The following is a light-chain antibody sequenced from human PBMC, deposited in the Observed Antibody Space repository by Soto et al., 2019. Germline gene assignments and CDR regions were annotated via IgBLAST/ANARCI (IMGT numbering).Light chain of an antibody. Sequence: EVVLTQSPATLSLSPGERATLSCRASQSVDSSLAWYQQKVGQAPRLLIYDASNRATGIRGRFSGSGSGTDFTLTISSLEPEDFAVYYCQQRGAFGQGTKVEI. J-gene: IGKJ2*01. CDR2: DAS. CDR1: QSVDSS. V-gene: IGKV3-11*01. CDR3: QQRGA.